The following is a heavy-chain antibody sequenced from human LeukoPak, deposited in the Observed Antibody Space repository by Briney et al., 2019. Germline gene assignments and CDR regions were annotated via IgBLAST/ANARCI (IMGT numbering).Heavy chain of an antibody. V-gene: IGHV3-21*01. D-gene: IGHD2-15*01. CDR2: ISDSITYI. J-gene: IGHJ4*02. CDR1: GFSFSSYS. CDR3: VRVVYCSGGSCSYYFDF. Sequence: GGSLRLSCAASGFSFSSYSMNWVRQAPGKGLEWVSSISDSITYIFNADPVQGRFTISRDDAKNSLYLQMNSLRVEDTAVYYCVRVVYCSGGSCSYYFDFWGQGTLVTVSS.